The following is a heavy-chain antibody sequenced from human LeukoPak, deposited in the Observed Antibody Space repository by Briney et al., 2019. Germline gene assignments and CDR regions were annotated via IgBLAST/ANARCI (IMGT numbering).Heavy chain of an antibody. CDR3: ARDSDYRYFEY. Sequence: SETLSLTCAVSGASISTTYWWSWVRQPPGKGLEWIGETFHSGSTNYNPSLKSRVTISVDKSKNQFSLKLTAVTAADTAVYYCARDSDYRYFEYWGQGTLVTVSS. J-gene: IGHJ4*02. CDR2: TFHSGST. D-gene: IGHD4-17*01. CDR1: GASISTTYW. V-gene: IGHV4-4*02.